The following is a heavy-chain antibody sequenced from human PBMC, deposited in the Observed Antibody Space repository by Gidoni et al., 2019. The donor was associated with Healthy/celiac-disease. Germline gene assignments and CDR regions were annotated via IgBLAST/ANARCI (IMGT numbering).Heavy chain of an antibody. CDR1: GFTFTRYW. D-gene: IGHD3-10*01. J-gene: IGHJ4*02. CDR2: IKQDGSGK. Sequence: EVQLVESGGGLVPPGGSLRLSCSASGFTFTRYWMSWVRQAPGKGLEWVANIKQDGSGKYYVDSVKGRFTISRDNAKNSLYLQMNSLRAEDTAVDYCARGGYYGSGSYAYFDYWGQGTLVTVSS. CDR3: ARGGYYGSGSYAYFDY. V-gene: IGHV3-7*03.